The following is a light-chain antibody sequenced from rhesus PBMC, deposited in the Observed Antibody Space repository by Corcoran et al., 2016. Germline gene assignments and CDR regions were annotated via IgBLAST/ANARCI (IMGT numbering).Light chain of an antibody. CDR1: QTIGNY. CDR3: QQHNSLPYS. J-gene: IGKJ2*01. CDR2: DAS. Sequence: DIQMTQSPSSLSAFVGDRVIITCRASQTIGNYLIWYQQKPGKVPKVLIYDASTLQSGVPFRFRGSGSGTDFTLTISSLQPEDFATYYCQQHNSLPYSFGQGTKVEIK. V-gene: IGKV1-44*03.